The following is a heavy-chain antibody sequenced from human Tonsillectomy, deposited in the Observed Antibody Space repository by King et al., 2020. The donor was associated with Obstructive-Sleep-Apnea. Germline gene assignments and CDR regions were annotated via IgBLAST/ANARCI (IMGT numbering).Heavy chain of an antibody. Sequence: VQLVESGGGVVQPGRSLRLSCAASGFTFSSYAMHWVRQAPGKGLEWVAVISYDGSNKYYADSVKGRFTISRDNSKNTLYLQMNSLRAEDTAVYYCASDTAPYGSGLLGYWGQGTLVTVSS. D-gene: IGHD3-10*01. CDR1: GFTFSSYA. J-gene: IGHJ4*02. CDR3: ASDTAPYGSGLLGY. CDR2: ISYDGSNK. V-gene: IGHV3-30*04.